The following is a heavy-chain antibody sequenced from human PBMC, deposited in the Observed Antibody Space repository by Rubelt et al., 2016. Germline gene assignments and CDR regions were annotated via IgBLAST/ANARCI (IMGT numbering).Heavy chain of an antibody. CDR1: GYTFTSYG. CDR2: IRAYNGNT. D-gene: IGHD2-15*01. CDR3: ARDYCSGGSCYSVFDY. V-gene: IGHV1-18*01. J-gene: IGHJ4*02. Sequence: QVQLVQSGAEVKKPGASVKVSCKASGYTFTSYGISWVRQAPGQGLEWMGWIRAYNGNTNYAQKFKGRVTMTRDTSISTAYMELSRLRSDDTAVYYCARDYCSGGSCYSVFDYWGQGTLVTVSS.